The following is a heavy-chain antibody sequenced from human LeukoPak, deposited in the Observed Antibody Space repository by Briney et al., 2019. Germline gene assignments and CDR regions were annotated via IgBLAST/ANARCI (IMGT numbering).Heavy chain of an antibody. Sequence: SETLSLTCDVSGGSIRSSNWWSWVRQPPGKGLEWIGEIYHDGTTNYNPSLKSGVTISVDKSQNQFSLRLYSVTAADTAVYYCASLSTVVNAFDIWGQGTMVTVSS. CDR1: GGSIRSSNW. D-gene: IGHD4-23*01. V-gene: IGHV4-4*02. J-gene: IGHJ3*02. CDR2: IYHDGTT. CDR3: ASLSTVVNAFDI.